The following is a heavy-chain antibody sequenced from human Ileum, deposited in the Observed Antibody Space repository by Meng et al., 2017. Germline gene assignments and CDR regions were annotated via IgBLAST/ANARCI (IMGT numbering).Heavy chain of an antibody. CDR2: ISHSGST. Sequence: GQLQEAGPGLGRPSGTLSLTCAVSSGSITSDTYWSWVRLPPGKGLEWIGQISHSGSTFYNPSLKSRVTMSVDKSKSQFSLMLTSVTAADTAVYYCARHGGYYQGFWGQGTLVTVSS. CDR1: SGSITSDTY. J-gene: IGHJ4*02. V-gene: IGHV4-4*02. D-gene: IGHD4-23*01. CDR3: ARHGGYYQGF.